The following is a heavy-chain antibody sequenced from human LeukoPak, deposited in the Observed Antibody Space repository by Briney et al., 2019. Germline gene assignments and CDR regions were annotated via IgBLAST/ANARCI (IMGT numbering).Heavy chain of an antibody. CDR1: GDSVSSNSAA. Sequence: SQTLSLTCAISGDSVSSNSAAWNWIRQSPSRGLEWLGRTYYRSKWYNDYAVSVKSRITINPDTSKNQFSLQLNSVTPEDTAVYYCARTSYCGGDCYSHDFDYWGQGTLVTVSS. V-gene: IGHV6-1*01. CDR3: ARTSYCGGDCYSHDFDY. D-gene: IGHD2-21*02. CDR2: TYYRSKWYN. J-gene: IGHJ4*02.